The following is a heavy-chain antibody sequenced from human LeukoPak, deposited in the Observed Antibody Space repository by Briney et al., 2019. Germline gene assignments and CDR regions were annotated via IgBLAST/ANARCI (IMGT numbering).Heavy chain of an antibody. D-gene: IGHD3-16*01. V-gene: IGHV1-2*02. CDR3: ARVWDLRERPFDS. CDR1: GYTFTGYF. CDR2: INPNSGDT. J-gene: IGHJ4*02. Sequence: GASVKVSCKASGYTFTGYFIHLVRQAPGQGLEWMGWINPNSGDTNYAQKFQGRVSMTRDTSTRTAYLEVSSLRSDDTAVYYCARVWDLRERPFDSWGQGTLVTVSS.